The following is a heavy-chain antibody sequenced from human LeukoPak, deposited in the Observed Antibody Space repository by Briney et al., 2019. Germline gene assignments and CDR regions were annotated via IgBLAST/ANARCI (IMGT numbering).Heavy chain of an antibody. CDR1: GGTFSSYA. Sequence: ASVKVSCKASGGTFSSYAISWVRQAPGQGLEWMGGIIPIFGTANYAQKFQGRVTITTDESTSTAYMELSSLRSEDTAVYYCATRPYGGNPTNYYYYYYMDVWGKGTTGTVSS. V-gene: IGHV1-69*05. J-gene: IGHJ6*03. CDR2: IIPIFGTA. D-gene: IGHD4-23*01. CDR3: ATRPYGGNPTNYYYYYYMDV.